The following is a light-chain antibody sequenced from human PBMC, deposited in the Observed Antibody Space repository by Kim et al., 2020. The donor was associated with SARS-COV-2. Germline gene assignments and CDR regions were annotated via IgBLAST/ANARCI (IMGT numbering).Light chain of an antibody. J-gene: IGKJ4*01. V-gene: IGKV1-5*01. Sequence: DIEMTQSPSTLSASVGDTVTITCRASQSITSGLDWYQQKPGKVPKLLIYLVSNLDRGVPSRSSCSGYGTQFTLTISSLQPDDFSTYYYQQHNGYFGGGTKVDIK. CDR1: QSITSG. CDR2: LVS. CDR3: QQHNGY.